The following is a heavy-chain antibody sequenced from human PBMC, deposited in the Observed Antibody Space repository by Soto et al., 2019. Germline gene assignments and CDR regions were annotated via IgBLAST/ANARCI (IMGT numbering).Heavy chain of an antibody. D-gene: IGHD3-22*01. V-gene: IGHV4-61*01. CDR1: GGSVSSGSYY. Sequence: KTSETLSLTCTVSGGSVSSGSYYWSWIRQPPGKGLEWIGYIYYSGSTNYNPSLKSRVTISVDTSKNQFSLKLSSVTAADTAVYYCARANYYDSHDGMDVWGQGTTVTVSS. CDR2: IYYSGST. CDR3: ARANYYDSHDGMDV. J-gene: IGHJ6*02.